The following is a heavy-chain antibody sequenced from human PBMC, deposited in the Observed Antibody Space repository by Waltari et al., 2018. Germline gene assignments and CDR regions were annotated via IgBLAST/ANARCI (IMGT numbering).Heavy chain of an antibody. CDR3: ARGTSSSSPGRGAFDI. CDR2: IYTSGST. D-gene: IGHD6-6*01. Sequence: QVQLQESGPGLVKPSETLSLTCTVSGGSISSYYWSWIRQPAGKGLEWIGRIYTSGSTNYNPSLKSRVTMSVDTSKNQFSLKLSSVTAADTAVYYCARGTSSSSPGRGAFDIWGQGTMVTVSS. V-gene: IGHV4-4*07. CDR1: GGSISSYY. J-gene: IGHJ3*02.